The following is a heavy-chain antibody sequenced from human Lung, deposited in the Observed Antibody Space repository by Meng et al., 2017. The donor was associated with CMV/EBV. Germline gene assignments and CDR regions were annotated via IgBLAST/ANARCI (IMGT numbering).Heavy chain of an antibody. Sequence: SGXXLVXPPQTLTLTCTFSGFSLSISRLAVGWIRQPPGKALECLGIIYWNDDKRYSPSLKSRLTITKDTSKNQVVLTMTTMDPADTATYYCAHARYSSFYYFNYXGQGXLVTVSS. CDR3: AHARYSSFYYFNY. CDR1: GFSLSISRLA. CDR2: IYWNDDK. J-gene: IGHJ4*02. V-gene: IGHV2-5*01. D-gene: IGHD6-13*01.